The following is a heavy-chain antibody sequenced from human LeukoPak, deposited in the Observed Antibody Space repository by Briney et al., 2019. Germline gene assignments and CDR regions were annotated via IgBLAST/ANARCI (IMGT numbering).Heavy chain of an antibody. V-gene: IGHV3-23*01. CDR3: AKDWNYGYFDY. CDR1: GFTFSNYA. CDR2: ITGSGDPT. J-gene: IGHJ4*02. D-gene: IGHD1-7*01. Sequence: HPGGSLRLSCAVSGFTFSNYAMSWVRQAPGKGLEWVSAITGSGDPTYYADSVKGRFTISRDNSKNTLYLQMNSLRAEDTAVYYCAKDWNYGYFDYWGQGTLVTVSP.